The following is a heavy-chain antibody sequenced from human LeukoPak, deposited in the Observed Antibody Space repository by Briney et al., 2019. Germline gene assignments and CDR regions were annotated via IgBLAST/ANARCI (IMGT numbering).Heavy chain of an antibody. Sequence: GASVKVSCKACGYTFTSYDINWVRQATGQGLEWMGWMNPNSGNTGYAQKLQGRVTITADKSTSTAYMELSSLRSEDTAVYYCARAQSTIVSGYYGTDYYYYGMDVWGQGTTVTVSS. D-gene: IGHD3-22*01. CDR1: GYTFTSYD. CDR3: ARAQSTIVSGYYGTDYYYYGMDV. CDR2: MNPNSGNT. J-gene: IGHJ6*02. V-gene: IGHV1-8*01.